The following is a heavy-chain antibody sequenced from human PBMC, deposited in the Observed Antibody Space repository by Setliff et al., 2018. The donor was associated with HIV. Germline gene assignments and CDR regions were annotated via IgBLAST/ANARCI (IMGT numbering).Heavy chain of an antibody. CDR3: AAETLTGQSAFDI. CDR2: IKQDGSEK. Sequence: PGESLKISCAASGFTFSSYWMSWVRQAPGKGLEWVANIKQDGSEKYYVDSVKGRFTISRDNAKNSLYLQMNSLRAEDTAVYYCAAETLTGQSAFDIWGQGTMVTVSS. CDR1: GFTFSSYW. D-gene: IGHD3-16*01. V-gene: IGHV3-7*01. J-gene: IGHJ3*02.